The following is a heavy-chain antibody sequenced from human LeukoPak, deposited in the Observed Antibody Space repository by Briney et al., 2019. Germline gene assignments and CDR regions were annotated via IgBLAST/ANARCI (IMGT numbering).Heavy chain of an antibody. CDR2: VSYSGTT. J-gene: IGHJ4*02. CDR1: GGSISSYY. V-gene: IGHV4-59*01. D-gene: IGHD6-19*01. CDR3: ARESVAGDY. Sequence: SATLSLTCTVSGGSISSYYWTWIRQPPGKGLEWIGYVSYSGTTKYNPSLKSRVTMSVDMSKNQFSLKLSSVTAADTAVYYCARESVAGDYWGQGTLVAVSS.